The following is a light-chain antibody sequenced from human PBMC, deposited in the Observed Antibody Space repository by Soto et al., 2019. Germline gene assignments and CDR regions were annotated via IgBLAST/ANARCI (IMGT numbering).Light chain of an antibody. Sequence: SSYGCVGDRGIITCRASQGISSWLAWYQQKPGKAPKLLIYAASSLQSGVPSRFSGSGSGTDFTLTIIMLQPEDFARYYRQQRYSTPDCFAGGTKVDIK. V-gene: IGKV1-12*01. J-gene: IGKJ4*01. CDR1: QGISSW. CDR3: QQRYSTPDC. CDR2: AAS.